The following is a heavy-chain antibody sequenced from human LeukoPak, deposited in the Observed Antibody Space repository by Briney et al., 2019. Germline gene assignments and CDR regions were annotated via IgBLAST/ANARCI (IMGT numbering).Heavy chain of an antibody. J-gene: IGHJ4*02. V-gene: IGHV3-30*18. D-gene: IGHD3-3*02. CDR3: AKVTWDSISGVDY. CDR2: ISHDGSNK. Sequence: GGSLRLSCAASGFTFSNYGMRWVRQAPGKGLEWVAVISHDGSNKYFADSVKGRFTISRDNSKNTLYLQMNSLRAEDTALYYCAKVTWDSISGVDYWGQGTLVTVSS. CDR1: GFTFSNYG.